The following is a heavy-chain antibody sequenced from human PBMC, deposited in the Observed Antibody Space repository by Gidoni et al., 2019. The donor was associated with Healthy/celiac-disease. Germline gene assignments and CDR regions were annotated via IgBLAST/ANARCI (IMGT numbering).Heavy chain of an antibody. V-gene: IGHV3-9*01. J-gene: IGHJ4*02. Sequence: EVQLVESGGGLVQPGRSLRLSCAASGFTFDDYAMHWVRQAPGKGLEWVSGISWNSGSIGYADSVKGRFTISRDNAKNSLYLQMNSLRAEDTALYYCAKELTYYYGSGSFPLDYWGQGTLVTVSS. D-gene: IGHD3-10*01. CDR2: ISWNSGSI. CDR1: GFTFDDYA. CDR3: AKELTYYYGSGSFPLDY.